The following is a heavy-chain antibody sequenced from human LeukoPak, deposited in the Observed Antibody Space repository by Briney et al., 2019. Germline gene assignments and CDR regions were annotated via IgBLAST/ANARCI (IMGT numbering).Heavy chain of an antibody. CDR1: GYTFTSYA. CDR2: ITPSGGT. Sequence: ASVKVSCKASGYTFTSYAMHWVRQAAGQGLEWMGWITPSGGTNYPQKFQGRVAITRDTSVTTAYMDLSRLTSDDTAVYYCARDRYGDGFAHFDYWGQGALVTVCS. CDR3: ARDRYGDGFAHFDY. J-gene: IGHJ4*02. V-gene: IGHV1-2*02. D-gene: IGHD5-24*01.